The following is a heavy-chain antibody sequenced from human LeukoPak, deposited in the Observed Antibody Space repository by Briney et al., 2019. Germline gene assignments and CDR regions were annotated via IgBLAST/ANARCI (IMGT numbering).Heavy chain of an antibody. CDR1: GYTFTGYF. J-gene: IGHJ4*02. D-gene: IGHD3-22*01. V-gene: IGHV1-2*02. CDR3: ARVTYDRSGYYNGIPY. CDR2: INPSSGAT. Sequence: ASVKVSCKASGYTFTGYFIHWVRQAPGQGPEWMGWINPSSGATNYAQNFQGRVTLTREMSISTAYMEVSRLLSDDTAVYYCARVTYDRSGYYNGIPYWGQGTLVIVSS.